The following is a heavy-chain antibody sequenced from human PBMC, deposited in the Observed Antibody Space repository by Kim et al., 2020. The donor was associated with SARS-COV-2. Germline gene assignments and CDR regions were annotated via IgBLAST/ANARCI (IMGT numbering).Heavy chain of an antibody. CDR3: VRVQYHEILTGYYGEYYFDY. CDR2: ILNDGRTT. V-gene: IGHV3-33*05. Sequence: GGSLRLSYAASGFTFSSYGMHWVRQAPGKGLEWVAVILNDGRTTNYVDSVKGRFTISRDNSKNTLYLQMNSLRAEDTAVYYCVRVQYHEILTGYYGEYYFDYWGQGTLVTVSS. D-gene: IGHD3-9*01. CDR1: GFTFSSYG. J-gene: IGHJ4*02.